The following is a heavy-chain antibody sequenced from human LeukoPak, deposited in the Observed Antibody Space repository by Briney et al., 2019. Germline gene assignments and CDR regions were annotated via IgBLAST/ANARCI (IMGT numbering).Heavy chain of an antibody. CDR2: INPNSGGT. J-gene: IGHJ4*02. CDR1: GYTFTGYY. V-gene: IGHV1-2*02. CDR3: ARDAWYSSGWMISNDY. D-gene: IGHD6-19*01. Sequence: ASVKVSCKASGYTFTGYYMHWVRQAPGQGLEWMGWINPNSGGTNYAQKFQGRVTMTRDTFISTAYMELSRLRSDDTAVYYCARDAWYSSGWMISNDYWGQGTLVTVSS.